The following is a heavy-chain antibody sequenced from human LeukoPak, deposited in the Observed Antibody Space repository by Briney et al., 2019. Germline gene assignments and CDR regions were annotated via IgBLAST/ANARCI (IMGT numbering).Heavy chain of an antibody. D-gene: IGHD3-3*02. CDR2: IRSKANSYAT. CDR1: GFTFSDSA. Sequence: GGSLRLSCAASGFTFSDSAVHWVRQASGKGLEWVGRIRSKANSYATVYAASVKGRFTISRDDSRNTAYLQMNSLKTEDTAVYYCTGIHPQRDYSDYWGQGTLVTVSS. CDR3: TGIHPQRDYSDY. J-gene: IGHJ4*02. V-gene: IGHV3-73*01.